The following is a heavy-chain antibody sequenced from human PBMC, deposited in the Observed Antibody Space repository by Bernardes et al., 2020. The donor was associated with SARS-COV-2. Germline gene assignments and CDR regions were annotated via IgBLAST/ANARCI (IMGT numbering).Heavy chain of an antibody. V-gene: IGHV3-33*01. CDR2: IWYDGSNK. D-gene: IGHD2-2*01. Sequence: GGSLRLSRAASGFTFSSYGMHWVRQAPGKGLEWVAVIWYDGSNKYYADSVKGRFTISRDNSKNTLYLQMNSLRAEDTAVYYCARGQLLKDAFDIWGQGTMVTVSS. CDR3: ARGQLLKDAFDI. J-gene: IGHJ3*02. CDR1: GFTFSSYG.